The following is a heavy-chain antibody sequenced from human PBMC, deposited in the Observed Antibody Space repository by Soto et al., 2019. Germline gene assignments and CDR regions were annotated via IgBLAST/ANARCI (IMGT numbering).Heavy chain of an antibody. Sequence: EVQLVESGGGLVQPGGSLRLSCAASGFTFSSYSMNWVRQAPGKGLEWVSYISSSSSTIYYADSVKGRFTISRDNAKNSLYLQMNSLRAEDTAVYYWARSLGGEFNYWGQGTLVTVSS. CDR2: ISSSSSTI. CDR3: ARSLGGEFNY. J-gene: IGHJ4*02. V-gene: IGHV3-48*01. CDR1: GFTFSSYS. D-gene: IGHD3-16*01.